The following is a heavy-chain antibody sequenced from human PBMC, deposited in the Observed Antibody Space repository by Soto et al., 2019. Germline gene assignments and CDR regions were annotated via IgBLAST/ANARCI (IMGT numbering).Heavy chain of an antibody. Sequence: QVQLVQSGAEVKKPGSSVKVSCKASGGTFSSYAISWVRQAPGQGLEWMGTIIPIFGTPHYAQKFQGRVTITADESTSTAYMELSSLRAEDTAVYYCARERCSGGTCYPRGNWFDHWGQGTLVTVSS. J-gene: IGHJ5*02. CDR2: IIPIFGTP. CDR1: GGTFSSYA. D-gene: IGHD2-15*01. CDR3: ARERCSGGTCYPRGNWFDH. V-gene: IGHV1-69*15.